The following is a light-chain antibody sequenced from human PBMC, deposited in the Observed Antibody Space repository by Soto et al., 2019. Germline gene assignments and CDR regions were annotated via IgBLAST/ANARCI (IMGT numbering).Light chain of an antibody. J-gene: IGKJ2*01. CDR1: QSVSSN. Sequence: EIMMTQSPATLSVSPGERDTLSCRASQSVSSNLAWYQQKPGQAPRLLIYGASTRATGIPARFSGSGSGTVFTLTISSLQSEDFSVYYCQQYNNWPPGKYTFGQGTKLEIK. CDR2: GAS. CDR3: QQYNNWPPGKYT. V-gene: IGKV3-15*01.